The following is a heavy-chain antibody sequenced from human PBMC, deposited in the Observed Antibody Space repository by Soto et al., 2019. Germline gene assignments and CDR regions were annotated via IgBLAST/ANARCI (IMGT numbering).Heavy chain of an antibody. D-gene: IGHD6-13*01. CDR3: ACYSSSWYCFDA. J-gene: IGHJ5*02. CDR2: IIPIVGTA. V-gene: IGHV1-69*06. CDR1: GGTFSSYA. Sequence: SVKVSCKASGGTFSSYAISWVRQAPGQGLEWMGGIIPIVGTANYAQKFQGRVTMTADKSTSTAYMELSSLRSEDTAVYYCACYSSSWYCFDAWGQGTLVTVSS.